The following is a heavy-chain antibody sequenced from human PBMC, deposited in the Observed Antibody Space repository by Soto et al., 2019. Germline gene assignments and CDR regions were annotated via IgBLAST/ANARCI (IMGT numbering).Heavy chain of an antibody. J-gene: IGHJ1*01. V-gene: IGHV3-53*01. CDR1: GFTVSSNY. CDR3: ARDRVESGYPEYFQH. D-gene: IGHD3-22*01. Sequence: EVQLVESGGGLIQPGGSLRLSCAASGFTVSSNYMSWVRQAPGKGLEWVSVIYSGGSTYYADSVKGRFTISRDNSKNTQYLQMNSLRAEDTAVYYCARDRVESGYPEYFQHWGQGTLVPVSS. CDR2: IYSGGST.